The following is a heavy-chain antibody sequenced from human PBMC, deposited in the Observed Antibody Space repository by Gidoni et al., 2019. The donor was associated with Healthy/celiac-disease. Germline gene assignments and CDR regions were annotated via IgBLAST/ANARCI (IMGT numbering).Heavy chain of an antibody. CDR3: ARDRATYCGGDCYPHYYYYGMDV. V-gene: IGHV4-59*01. CDR2: IFYSGST. J-gene: IGHJ6*02. D-gene: IGHD2-21*02. CDR1: GGSISSYY. Sequence: QVQLQESGPGLVKPSETLSLTCPVPGGSISSYYWSWIRQPPGKGLEWIGYIFYSGSTNYNPSLKSRVTISVDTSKNQFSLKLSSVTAADTAVYYCARDRATYCGGDCYPHYYYYGMDVWGQGTTVTVSS.